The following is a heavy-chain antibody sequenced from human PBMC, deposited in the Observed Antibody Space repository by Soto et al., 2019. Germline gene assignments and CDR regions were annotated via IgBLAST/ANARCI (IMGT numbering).Heavy chain of an antibody. Sequence: SETLSLTCAVYGGSFSGYYWSWIRQPPGKGLEWIGEINHSGSTNYNPSLKSRVTISVDTSKNQFSPKLSSVTAADTAVYYCARGTRRSYDRYIAPFPKNQTYSYYSNSRDVGAKGTALTVSS. V-gene: IGHV4-34*01. D-gene: IGHD5-12*01. CDR3: ARGTRRSYDRYIAPFPKNQTYSYYSNSRDV. J-gene: IGHJ6*03. CDR1: GGSFSGYY. CDR2: INHSGST.